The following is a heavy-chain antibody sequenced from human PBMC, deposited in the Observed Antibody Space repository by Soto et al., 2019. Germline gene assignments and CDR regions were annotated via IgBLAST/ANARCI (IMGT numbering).Heavy chain of an antibody. Sequence: GGSLRLSCAASGFTFSSYAMHWVRQAPGKGLEYVSAISSNGGSTYYANSVKGRFTISRDNSKNTLYLQMGSLRAEDMAVYYCARGPLITIFGVVIPGPGDYWGQGTLVTVSS. V-gene: IGHV3-64*01. CDR1: GFTFSSYA. CDR2: ISSNGGST. CDR3: ARGPLITIFGVVIPGPGDY. D-gene: IGHD3-3*01. J-gene: IGHJ4*02.